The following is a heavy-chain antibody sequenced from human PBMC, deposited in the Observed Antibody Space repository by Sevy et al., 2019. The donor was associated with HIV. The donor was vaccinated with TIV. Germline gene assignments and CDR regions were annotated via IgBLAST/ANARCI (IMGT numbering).Heavy chain of an antibody. CDR2: IYWDDDE. CDR3: VRFPSGYDLTFFDS. V-gene: IGHV2-5*02. J-gene: IGHJ4*02. D-gene: IGHD5-12*01. CDR1: GVSHRVSGVG. Sequence: SGPTLVKSTQTLTLTCNFSGVSHRVSGVGVGWIRQPPGKALEWLALIYWDDDEHYSPYLKTRLSITKDNFKNQVVLTMTNMDPVDTATYYCVRFPSGYDLTFFDSWGPRTLVTVSS.